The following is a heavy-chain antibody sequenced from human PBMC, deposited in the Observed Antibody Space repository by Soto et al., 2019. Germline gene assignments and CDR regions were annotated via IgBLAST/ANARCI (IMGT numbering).Heavy chain of an antibody. CDR3: ARATELRYVEWSVYRGGNYAMDV. J-gene: IGHJ6*02. CDR2: VSPDSGIT. D-gene: IGHD3-3*01. Sequence: QVQLVQSGAEVKKPGASVRVSCKASGYTFSGYDINWVRQATVQGLEWMGWVSPDSGITGYAGSFQGRVTMAWDRSTTTAYMDLSSLTSEDSAVYYCARATELRYVEWSVYRGGNYAMDVWGQGTTVTVSS. V-gene: IGHV1-8*01. CDR1: GYTFSGYD.